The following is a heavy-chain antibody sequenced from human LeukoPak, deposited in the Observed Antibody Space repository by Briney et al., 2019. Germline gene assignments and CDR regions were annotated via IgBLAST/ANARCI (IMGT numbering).Heavy chain of an antibody. J-gene: IGHJ4*02. V-gene: IGHV4-59*01. CDR3: ASTSSGWYRAFDY. CDR1: GGSISSYY. D-gene: IGHD6-19*01. CDR2: IYYSGST. Sequence: SETLSLTCTVSGGSISSYYWSWIRQPPGKGLEWIEYIYYSGSTNYNPSLKSRVTISVDTSKNQFSLKLSSVTAADTAVYYCASTSSGWYRAFDYWGQGTLVTVSS.